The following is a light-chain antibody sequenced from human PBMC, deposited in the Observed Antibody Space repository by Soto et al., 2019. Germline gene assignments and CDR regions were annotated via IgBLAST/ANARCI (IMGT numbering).Light chain of an antibody. V-gene: IGKV1-39*01. CDR2: TTS. CDR3: HQRYSTPWT. CDR1: QSISYY. J-gene: IGKJ1*01. Sequence: DIQMTQSPSSLSASVGDRVTITCRASQSISYYLNWSQQKPGRAPRLLIYTTSSLQIGVPSKVSGSASGTDFTLTISILQPEDFATYYGHQRYSTPWTCGQGTMVEVK.